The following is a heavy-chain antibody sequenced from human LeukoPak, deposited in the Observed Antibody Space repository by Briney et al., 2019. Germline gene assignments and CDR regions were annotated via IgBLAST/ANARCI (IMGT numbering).Heavy chain of an antibody. CDR3: ARITSGGYFLFDY. V-gene: IGHV4-39*07. CDR1: GGSISSSRYY. D-gene: IGHD1-26*01. Sequence: SETLSLTCTVSGGSISSSRYYWGWIRQSPGKGLEWIGSIYYSGSTYYNPSLKSRLTISVDTSQNQFSLNLSSVTAADTAVYYCARITSGGYFLFDYWGQGTLVTVSS. CDR2: IYYSGST. J-gene: IGHJ4*02.